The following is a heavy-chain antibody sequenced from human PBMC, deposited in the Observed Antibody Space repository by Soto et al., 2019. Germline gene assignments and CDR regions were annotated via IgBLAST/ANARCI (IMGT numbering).Heavy chain of an antibody. V-gene: IGHV3-23*01. J-gene: IGHJ5*02. CDR2: IDGSGGIT. D-gene: IGHD3-10*01. Sequence: PGGSRRRSWAASGFTFGTTDMSWVRQAPGEGLEWVSTIDGSGGITYYADSVKGRFTISRDNSRNTVYLQMNSLRGDDTALYYCVKNSGWFNTWGQGALVTVS. CDR1: GFTFGTTD. CDR3: VKNSGWFNT.